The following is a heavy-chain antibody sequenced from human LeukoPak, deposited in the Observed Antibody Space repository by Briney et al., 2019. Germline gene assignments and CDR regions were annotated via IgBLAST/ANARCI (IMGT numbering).Heavy chain of an antibody. CDR2: IKQDGSEK. CDR1: GFTFSSYW. V-gene: IGHV3-7*01. J-gene: IGHJ6*03. Sequence: GGSLRLSCAASGFTFSSYWMSWVRQAPGKGLEWVANIKQDGSEKYYVDSVKGRFTISRDNAKNSLYLQMNSLRAEDTAVYYCARVWCSNTSCYSTPPDYMDVWGKGTTVTVSS. CDR3: ARVWCSNTSCYSTPPDYMDV. D-gene: IGHD2-2*02.